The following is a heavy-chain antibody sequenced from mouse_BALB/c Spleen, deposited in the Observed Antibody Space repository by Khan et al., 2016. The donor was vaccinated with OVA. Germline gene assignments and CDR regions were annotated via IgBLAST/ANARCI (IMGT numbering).Heavy chain of an antibody. D-gene: IGHD1-1*01. CDR1: GFTFSTYG. Sequence: EVKLLESGGDLVKPGGSLKLSCAASGFTFSTYGMSWVRQTPDKRLEWVATISTGGSYTYYPDGVKGRFTISRDNAKNTLYLQMSSLKSEDTAMFYCARLAYYYDSEGFAYWGQGTLVTVSA. J-gene: IGHJ3*01. CDR3: ARLAYYYDSEGFAY. CDR2: ISTGGSYT. V-gene: IGHV5-6*01.